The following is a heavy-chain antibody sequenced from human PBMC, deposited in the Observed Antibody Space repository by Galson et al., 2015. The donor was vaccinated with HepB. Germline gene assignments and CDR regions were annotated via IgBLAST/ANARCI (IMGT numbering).Heavy chain of an antibody. CDR2: ISYDGSNK. D-gene: IGHD2-15*01. CDR1: GFTFSSYG. V-gene: IGHV3-30*18. CDR3: AKENLGYCSGGSCYPGVLDY. J-gene: IGHJ4*02. Sequence: SLRLSCAASGFTFSSYGMHWVRQAPGKGLEWVAVISYDGSNKYYADSVKGRFTISRDNSKNTLYLQMNSLRAEDTAVYYCAKENLGYCSGGSCYPGVLDYWGQGTLVTVSS.